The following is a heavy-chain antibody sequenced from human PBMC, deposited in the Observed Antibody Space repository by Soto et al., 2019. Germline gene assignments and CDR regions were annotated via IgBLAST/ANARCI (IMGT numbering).Heavy chain of an antibody. Sequence: EVQLLESGGGLVQPGGSLRLSCAASGFTFNSYAMSWVRQAPGKGLEWVSAISGSGGSTYYADSVKGRFTISRDNSKNTLYLQMNSLRAEDTAVYYCARSQYYDFWSGPGREFDPWGQGTLVTVSS. J-gene: IGHJ5*02. CDR1: GFTFNSYA. CDR3: ARSQYYDFWSGPGREFDP. V-gene: IGHV3-23*01. CDR2: ISGSGGST. D-gene: IGHD3-3*01.